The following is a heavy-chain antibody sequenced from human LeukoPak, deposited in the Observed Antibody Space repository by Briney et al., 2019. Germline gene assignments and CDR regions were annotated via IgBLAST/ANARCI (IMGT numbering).Heavy chain of an antibody. D-gene: IGHD5-18*01. CDR3: ARRRDERGYKDIFDI. Sequence: GESLKISCKGSGYSFTTYWIGWVRQMPGKGLAWMGIIYPGDSDPRYSPSFQGQVTISADKSISTAYLQWSSLKASDTAMYYCARRRDERGYKDIFDIWGQGTMVTVSS. CDR1: GYSFTTYW. CDR2: IYPGDSDP. J-gene: IGHJ3*02. V-gene: IGHV5-51*01.